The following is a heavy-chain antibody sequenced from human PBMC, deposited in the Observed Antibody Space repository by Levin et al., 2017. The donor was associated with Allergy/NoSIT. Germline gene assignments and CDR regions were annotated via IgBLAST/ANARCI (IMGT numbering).Heavy chain of an antibody. Sequence: SQTLSLTCTVSGGSISSGDYYWSWIRQPPGKGLEWIGYIYYSGSTYYNPSLKSRVTISVDTSKNQFSLKLSSVTAADTAVYYCARDPGLYSNHRHGPQDWFDPWGQGTLVTVSS. CDR1: GGSISSGDYY. V-gene: IGHV4-30-4*01. CDR2: IYYSGST. J-gene: IGHJ5*02. D-gene: IGHD4-11*01. CDR3: ARDPGLYSNHRHGPQDWFDP.